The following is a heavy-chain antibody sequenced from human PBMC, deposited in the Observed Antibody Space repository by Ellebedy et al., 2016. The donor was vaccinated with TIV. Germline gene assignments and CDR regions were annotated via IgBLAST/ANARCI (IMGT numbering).Heavy chain of an antibody. J-gene: IGHJ6*03. CDR1: GYTFTSYG. CDR2: ISAYNGNT. V-gene: IGHV1-18*04. CDR3: ARNPPYYGSGSYNYYYYYMDV. Sequence: ASVKVSCKASGYTFTSYGISWVRQAPGQGLEWMGWISAYNGNTNYAQKLQGRVTMTTDTSTSTAYMELRSLRSDDTAVYYCARNPPYYGSGSYNYYYYYMDVWGKGTTVTVSS. D-gene: IGHD3-10*01.